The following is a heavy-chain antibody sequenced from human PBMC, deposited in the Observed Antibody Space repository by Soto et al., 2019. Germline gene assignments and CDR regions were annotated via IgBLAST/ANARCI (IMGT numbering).Heavy chain of an antibody. J-gene: IGHJ4*02. CDR3: AKDKMEQWLVGGYYDY. V-gene: IGHV3-23*01. CDR1: GFTFSSHA. D-gene: IGHD6-19*01. CDR2: TIDSGGRS. Sequence: AGGSLRLSCAASGFTFSSHAMSWVRQAPGKGLEWVSSTIDSGGRSYHADSVRGRFTISRDNSRNTLYLQMNSLRADDTAIYYCAKDKMEQWLVGGYYDYWGQGALVTASS.